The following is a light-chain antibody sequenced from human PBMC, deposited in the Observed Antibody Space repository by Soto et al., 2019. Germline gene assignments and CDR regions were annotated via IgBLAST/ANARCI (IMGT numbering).Light chain of an antibody. CDR2: DAS. J-gene: IGKJ5*01. V-gene: IGKV1-33*01. CDR1: QDISNY. CDR3: QQYDNFPRAIN. Sequence: DSQMTQSPSSLSASVGDRVTIACQASQDISNYLHWYQQKPGKAPKLLIYDASNLETGVPSRFSGSGSGTAFTFTISSLQPEDIATYYCQQYDNFPRAINFGQGTRLEIK.